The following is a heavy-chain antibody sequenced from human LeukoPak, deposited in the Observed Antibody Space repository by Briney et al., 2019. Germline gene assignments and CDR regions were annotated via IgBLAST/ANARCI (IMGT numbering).Heavy chain of an antibody. CDR1: GFTFSSYR. V-gene: IGHV3-21*01. Sequence: GGSLRLSCAASGFTFSSYRMNWVRQAPGKGLEWVSSISSSSSYIYYADSVKGRFTISRDNAKNSLYLQMSSLRAEDTAVYYCARDSIAARTTRNWFDPWGQGTLVTVSS. CDR2: ISSSSSYI. D-gene: IGHD6-6*01. J-gene: IGHJ5*02. CDR3: ARDSIAARTTRNWFDP.